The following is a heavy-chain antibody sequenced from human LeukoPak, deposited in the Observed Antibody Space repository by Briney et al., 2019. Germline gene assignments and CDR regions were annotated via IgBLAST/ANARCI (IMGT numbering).Heavy chain of an antibody. CDR3: ARNPPIADY. CDR2: ISYDGSNK. V-gene: IGHV3-30-3*01. D-gene: IGHD2-21*01. CDR1: GFTFSSYA. J-gene: IGHJ4*02. Sequence: PGGSLRLSCAASGFTFSSYAMHWVRQAPGKGLEWVAVISYDGSNKYYADSVKGRFTISRDNSKNTLYLQMNSLRAEDTAVYYCARNPPIADYWGQGTQVTVSS.